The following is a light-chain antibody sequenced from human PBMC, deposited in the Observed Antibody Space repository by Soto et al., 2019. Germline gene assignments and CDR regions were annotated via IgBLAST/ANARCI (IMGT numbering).Light chain of an antibody. CDR3: CSYAGSSTSLV. V-gene: IGLV2-23*01. Sequence: QSVLTQPASVSGSPGQSITISCTGTSSDAGNYNFVSWYQQHPGKAPKVIIYEDSTRPSGVSNRISGSKSGNTASLTISGLQAEDEADYYCCSYAGSSTSLVFGGGTKLTVL. J-gene: IGLJ3*02. CDR1: SSDAGNYNF. CDR2: EDS.